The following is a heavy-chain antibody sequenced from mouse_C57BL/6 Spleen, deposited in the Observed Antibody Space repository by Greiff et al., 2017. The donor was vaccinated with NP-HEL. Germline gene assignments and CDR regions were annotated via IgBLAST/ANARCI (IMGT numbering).Heavy chain of an antibody. D-gene: IGHD1-3*01. CDR3: ARSGLKDYFDY. V-gene: IGHV1-80*01. CDR2: FCRLYGVT. CDR1: GYAFSSYW. J-gene: IGHJ2*01. Sequence: QVQLQQSGAELVKPGASVKISCKASGYAFSSYWMNWVKQRPGKGLEWRGGFCRLYGVTNYNGKFKGKATLTADKSSSTAYMQLSSLTSEDSAVYFCARSGLKDYFDYWGQGTTLTVSS.